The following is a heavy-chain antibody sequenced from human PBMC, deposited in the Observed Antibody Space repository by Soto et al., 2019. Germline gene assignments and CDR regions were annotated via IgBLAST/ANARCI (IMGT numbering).Heavy chain of an antibody. Sequence: EVQLVESGGGLVQPGRSLRLSCAASGFTFDDYAMLWVRQAPGKGLEWVSGISWTSGSIGYAVSVKGLFTISRDIAKNSLYLQMNSLRAEDTALYYCAKTLKYDILTGHLGAFDIWGQGTMVPVSS. CDR1: GFTFDDYA. V-gene: IGHV3-9*01. J-gene: IGHJ3*02. CDR2: ISWTSGSI. CDR3: AKTLKYDILTGHLGAFDI. D-gene: IGHD3-9*01.